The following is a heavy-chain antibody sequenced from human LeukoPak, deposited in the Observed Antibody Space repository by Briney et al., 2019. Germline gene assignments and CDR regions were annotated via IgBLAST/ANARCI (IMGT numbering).Heavy chain of an antibody. D-gene: IGHD4-17*01. CDR2: IIPIFGTA. CDR3: PVTRTGAVTTFNN. J-gene: IGHJ4*02. Sequence: ASVKVSCKASGGTFSSYAISLVRQAPGQGLEWMGRIIPIFGTANYAQKFQGRVTITTDESTSTAYMELCSLRSQDTVIYYCPVTRTGAVTTFNNWAQEPLVTVSS. CDR1: GGTFSSYA. V-gene: IGHV1-69*05.